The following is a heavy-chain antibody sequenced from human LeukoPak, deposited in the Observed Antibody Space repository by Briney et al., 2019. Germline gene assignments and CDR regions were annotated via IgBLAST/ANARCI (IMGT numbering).Heavy chain of an antibody. CDR3: ARDPRDY. Sequence: ASVKVSCKASGYTFTNFGISWVRQAPGQGLEWMGWISAYNGDTKYSQTFQGRVAMTTDTSTSTAYMELRSLRSDDTAVYYCARDPRDYCGQGTLVTVSS. CDR2: ISAYNGDT. V-gene: IGHV1-18*01. CDR1: GYTFTNFG. J-gene: IGHJ4*02.